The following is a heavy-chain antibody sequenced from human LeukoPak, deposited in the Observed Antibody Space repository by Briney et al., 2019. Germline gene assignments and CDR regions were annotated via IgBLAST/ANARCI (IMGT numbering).Heavy chain of an antibody. D-gene: IGHD1-26*01. J-gene: IGHJ4*02. CDR2: IKSRNRGETV. CDR3: TTDGSTTLSNTFDY. V-gene: IGHV3-15*01. Sequence: GGSLRLSCAASGFTFSSYSMNWVRQAPGKGLEWVGRIKSRNRGETVDYAAPVKGRFTISRDDSKTTVYLQMNSLKTEDTAIYYCTTDGSTTLSNTFDYWGQGTLVTVSS. CDR1: GFTFSSYS.